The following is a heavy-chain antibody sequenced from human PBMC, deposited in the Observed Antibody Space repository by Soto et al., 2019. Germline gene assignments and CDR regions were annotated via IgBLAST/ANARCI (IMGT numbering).Heavy chain of an antibody. D-gene: IGHD2-15*01. V-gene: IGHV1-18*01. J-gene: IGHJ6*02. Sequence: ASVKVSCKASGYTFTSYGISCVRQAPGQGLEWMGWISAYNGNTNYAQKLQGRVTMTTDTSTSTAYMELRSLRSDDTAVYYCARDEWTSVVVVAATKYYYGMDVWGQGTTVTVSS. CDR1: GYTFTSYG. CDR3: ARDEWTSVVVVAATKYYYGMDV. CDR2: ISAYNGNT.